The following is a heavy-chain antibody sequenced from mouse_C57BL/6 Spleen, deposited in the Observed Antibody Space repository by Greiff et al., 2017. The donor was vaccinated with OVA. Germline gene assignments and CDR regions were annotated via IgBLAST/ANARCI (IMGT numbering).Heavy chain of an antibody. CDR2: IYPRDGST. J-gene: IGHJ3*01. V-gene: IGHV1-85*01. Sequence: QVHVKQSGPELVKPGASVKLSCKASGYTFTSYDINWVKQRPGQGLEWIGWIYPRDGSTKYNEKFKGKATLTVDTSSSTAYMELHSLTSEDSAVYFCADGSWFAYWGQGTLVTVSA. CDR3: ADGSWFAY. CDR1: GYTFTSYD. D-gene: IGHD2-3*01.